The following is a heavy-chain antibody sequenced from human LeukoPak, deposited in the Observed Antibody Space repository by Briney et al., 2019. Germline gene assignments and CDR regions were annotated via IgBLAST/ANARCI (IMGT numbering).Heavy chain of an antibody. CDR3: ARKSITMVRGVRRYYYYYYMDV. J-gene: IGHJ6*03. CDR2: ISAYNGNT. CDR1: GYTFTSYY. D-gene: IGHD3-10*01. V-gene: IGHV1-18*04. Sequence: ASVKVSCKASGYTFTSYYIHWVRQAPGQGLEWMGWISAYNGNTNYAQKPQGRVTMTTDTSTSTAYMELRSLRSDDTAVYYCARKSITMVRGVRRYYYYYYMDVWGKGTTVTVSS.